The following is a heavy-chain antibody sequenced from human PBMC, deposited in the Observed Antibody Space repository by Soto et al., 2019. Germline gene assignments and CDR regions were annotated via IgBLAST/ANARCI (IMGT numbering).Heavy chain of an antibody. V-gene: IGHV1-3*01. CDR1: GYSFASYS. CDR3: AREVVYYYYMDV. CDR2: INAGNGNT. Sequence: GASVKVSCKASGYSFASYSRHWARQAPGQRLEGMRWINAGNGNTKYSQKFQGRVAITRDTSASTAYMELSSLRSEDTAVYYCAREVVYYYYMDVWGKGTTVTVSS. J-gene: IGHJ6*03. D-gene: IGHD2-15*01.